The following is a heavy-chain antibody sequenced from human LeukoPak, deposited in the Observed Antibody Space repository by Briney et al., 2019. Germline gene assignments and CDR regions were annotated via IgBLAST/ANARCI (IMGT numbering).Heavy chain of an antibody. V-gene: IGHV1-24*01. J-gene: IGHJ5*02. CDR2: FDPEDGET. D-gene: IGHD6-19*01. CDR3: ATVMAVAGPFDP. CDR1: GYTLTELS. Sequence: ASVKVSCKVSGYTLTELSMHWVRQALGKGLEWMGGFDPEDGETIYAQKFQGRVTMTEDTSTDTAYMELSSLRSEDTAVYYCATVMAVAGPFDPWGQGTLVTVSS.